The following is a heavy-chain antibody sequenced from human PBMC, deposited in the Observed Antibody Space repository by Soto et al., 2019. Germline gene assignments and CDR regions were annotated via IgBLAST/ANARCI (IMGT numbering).Heavy chain of an antibody. D-gene: IGHD3-16*01. J-gene: IGHJ4*02. Sequence: PGGSLRLSCAASGFTFSSYAMHWVRQAPGKGLEWVAVISYDGSNKYYADSVKGRFTISRDNSKNTLYLQLNSLRAEDTVLYYCARDWGGWLQSFFAYGGQETLVTVSS. CDR1: GFTFSSYA. V-gene: IGHV3-30-3*01. CDR2: ISYDGSNK. CDR3: ARDWGGWLQSFFAY.